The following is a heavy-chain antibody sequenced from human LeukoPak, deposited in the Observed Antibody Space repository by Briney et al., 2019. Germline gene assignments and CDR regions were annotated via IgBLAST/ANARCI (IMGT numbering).Heavy chain of an antibody. CDR3: ARDKGYCSGGSCYRPDYFDY. CDR1: GFTFDDYA. D-gene: IGHD2-15*01. J-gene: IGHJ4*02. CDR2: ISWNSGSI. Sequence: GGSLRLSCAASGFTFDDYAMHWVRQAPGKGLEWVSGISWNSGSIGYADSVKGRFTISRDNAKNSLYLQMNSLRAEDTAVYYCARDKGYCSGGSCYRPDYFDYWGQGTLVTVSS. V-gene: IGHV3-9*01.